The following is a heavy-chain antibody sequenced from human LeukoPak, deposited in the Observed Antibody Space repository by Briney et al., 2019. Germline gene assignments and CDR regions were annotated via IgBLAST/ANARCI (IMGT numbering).Heavy chain of an antibody. Sequence: AASVRVSCKASGYTFTGYYIHWVRQAPGQGLEWTGIINPSDGTTNYAQKFRGRVTFTRDTSTSTVYMELSSLRSEDTAVYYCARAPANKYDSRLPEDYWGQGTLVTVSS. CDR2: INPSDGTT. CDR1: GYTFTGYY. J-gene: IGHJ4*02. D-gene: IGHD3-22*01. CDR3: ARAPANKYDSRLPEDY. V-gene: IGHV1-46*01.